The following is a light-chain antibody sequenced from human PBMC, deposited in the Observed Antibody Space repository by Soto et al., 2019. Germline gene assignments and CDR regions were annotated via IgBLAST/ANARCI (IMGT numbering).Light chain of an antibody. CDR3: MQALQTPWT. CDR1: QSLLHSNGYNY. Sequence: DIVMTQSPLSLPVTPGEPASISCRSSQSLLHSNGYNYLDWYLQKPGQSPQLLIYLGSNRASGVPDRFSGSGSGTDFTLTISRVEAEDGGVYYCMQALQTPWTFGQGTKVEIK. CDR2: LGS. J-gene: IGKJ1*01. V-gene: IGKV2-28*01.